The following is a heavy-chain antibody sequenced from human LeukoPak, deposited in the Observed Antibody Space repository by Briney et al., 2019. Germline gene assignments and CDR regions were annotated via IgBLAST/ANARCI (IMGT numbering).Heavy chain of an antibody. CDR3: ARGLMGAGSSGAFDI. Sequence: SETLSRTCAVYGGSFSGYYWNRIRQPPGKGLEWIGEINHSGSTNYISSLKSRVTISINTSKNQFSLKMSSVTAADTAVYYCARGLMGAGSSGAFDIWGQGTLVTVSS. V-gene: IGHV4-34*01. J-gene: IGHJ3*02. CDR2: INHSGST. CDR1: GGSFSGYY. D-gene: IGHD1-26*01.